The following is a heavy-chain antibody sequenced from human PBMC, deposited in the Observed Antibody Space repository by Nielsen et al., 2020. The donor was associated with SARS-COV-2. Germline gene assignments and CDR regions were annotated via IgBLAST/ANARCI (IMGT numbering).Heavy chain of an antibody. CDR3: AFDF. J-gene: IGHJ4*02. CDR2: ISGSGGST. V-gene: IGHV3-23*01. Sequence: WIRQPPGKGLEWVSIISGSGGSTQYGDSVKGRFTISRDNSKNTLYLQMDRLRPEDTALYYCAFDFWGQGTLVTGLL.